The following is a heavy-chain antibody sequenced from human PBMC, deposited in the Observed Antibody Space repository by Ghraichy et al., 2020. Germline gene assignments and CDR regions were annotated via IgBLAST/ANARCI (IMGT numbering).Heavy chain of an antibody. J-gene: IGHJ6*02. Sequence: ASVKVSCKASGYTFTSYDISWVRQAPGQGLEWMGWISAYNGNTNFAQRLQGRVTMTTDTSSSTAYMELRSLRPDDTAIYYCARVNVGTAAIMPYDYYSMDVWGQGTTVTVSS. V-gene: IGHV1-18*01. D-gene: IGHD2-2*01. CDR1: GYTFTSYD. CDR3: ARVNVGTAAIMPYDYYSMDV. CDR2: ISAYNGNT.